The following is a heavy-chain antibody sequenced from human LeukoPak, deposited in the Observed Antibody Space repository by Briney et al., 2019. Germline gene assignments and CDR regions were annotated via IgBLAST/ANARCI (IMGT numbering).Heavy chain of an antibody. CDR3: AKRVPYSSSSVYFDF. J-gene: IGHJ4*02. V-gene: IGHV3-23*01. D-gene: IGHD6-6*01. CDR1: GFTFSSYG. Sequence: PGGSLRLSCAASGFTFSSYGMNWVRQAPGKGLEWVSAISDGGSDTFYADSVKGRFAISRDNSKNTLFLQMNSLRAEDTAVYYCAKRVPYSSSSVYFDFWSQGTLVTVSS. CDR2: ISDGGSDT.